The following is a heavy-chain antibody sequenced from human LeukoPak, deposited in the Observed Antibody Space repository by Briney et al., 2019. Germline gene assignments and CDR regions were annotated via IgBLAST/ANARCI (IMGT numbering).Heavy chain of an antibody. CDR1: GFTFSSYA. V-gene: IGHV3-23*01. Sequence: SGGSLRLSCAASGFTFSSYAMSWVRQAPGKGLEWVSAISGSGGSTYYADSVKGRFTISRDNSKNTLYPQMNSLRAEDTAVYYCAKGRDSSGWYPWDAFDIWGQGTMVTVSS. CDR3: AKGRDSSGWYPWDAFDI. D-gene: IGHD6-19*01. J-gene: IGHJ3*02. CDR2: ISGSGGST.